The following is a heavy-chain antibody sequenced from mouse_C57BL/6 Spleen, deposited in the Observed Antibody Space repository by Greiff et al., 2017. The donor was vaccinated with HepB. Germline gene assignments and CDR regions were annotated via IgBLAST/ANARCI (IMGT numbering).Heavy chain of an antibody. CDR3: AREGWGLLYAMDY. V-gene: IGHV1-82*01. D-gene: IGHD2-3*01. Sequence: VMLVESGPELVKPGASVKISCKASGYAFSSSWMNWVKQRPGKGLEWIGRIYPGDGDTNYNGKFKGKATLTADKSSSTAYMQLSSLTSEDSAVYFCAREGWGLLYAMDYWGQGTSVTVSS. J-gene: IGHJ4*01. CDR2: IYPGDGDT. CDR1: GYAFSSSW.